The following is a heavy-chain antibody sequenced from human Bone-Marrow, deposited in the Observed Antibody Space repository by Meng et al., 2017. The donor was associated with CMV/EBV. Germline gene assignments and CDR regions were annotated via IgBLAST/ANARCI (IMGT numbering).Heavy chain of an antibody. CDR3: ARDGVGSSWYVPHYYFYGMDV. V-gene: IGHV3-48*03. D-gene: IGHD6-13*01. CDR2: ISSSGNTI. CDR1: GFTFSSYE. J-gene: IGHJ6*01. Sequence: GESLKISCAASGFTFSSYEMNWVRQAPGMGLEWVSYISSSGNTIYYADSVKGRFTISRDNAKNSLYLQMNSLRAEDTAVYYCARDGVGSSWYVPHYYFYGMDVWGQGTTVTFSS.